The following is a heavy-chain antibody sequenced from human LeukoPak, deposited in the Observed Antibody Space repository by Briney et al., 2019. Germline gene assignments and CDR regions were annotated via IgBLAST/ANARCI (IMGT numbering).Heavy chain of an antibody. Sequence: GASVKVSCKASGYTFTSYYMHWVRQAPGQGLEWMGIINPSGGSTSYAQKLQGRVTMTTDTSTSTANMELRSLRSDDTAVYYCARWHYDRSGYYLVDYWGQGTLLTVSS. CDR3: ARWHYDRSGYYLVDY. D-gene: IGHD3-22*01. J-gene: IGHJ4*02. CDR1: GYTFTSYY. V-gene: IGHV1-46*01. CDR2: INPSGGST.